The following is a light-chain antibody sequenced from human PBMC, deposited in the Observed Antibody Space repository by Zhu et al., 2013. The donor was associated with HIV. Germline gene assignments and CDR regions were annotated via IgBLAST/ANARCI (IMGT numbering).Light chain of an antibody. CDR2: GAS. CDR1: QSVSSN. J-gene: IGKJ4*01. V-gene: IGKV3-15*01. Sequence: EIVMTQSPATLSVSPGERATLSCRASQSVSSNLAWYQQKPGQAPRLVIHGASTRATGIPARFSGSGSGTEFTLTISSLQSEDFVVYYCQQYNNWPLTFGGGTKVEIK. CDR3: QQYNNWPLT.